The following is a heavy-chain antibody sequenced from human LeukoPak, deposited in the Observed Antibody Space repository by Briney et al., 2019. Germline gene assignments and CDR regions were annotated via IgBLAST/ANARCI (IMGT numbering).Heavy chain of an antibody. J-gene: IGHJ3*02. CDR2: IKSDGRSA. CDR1: GFTFSSYW. D-gene: IGHD2-15*01. Sequence: QPGGSLRLSCAASGFTFSSYWMHWVRQAPGKGLVWVSHIKSDGRSATYADSVKSRFTISRDNAKNTVSLQMNSLRVEDTAVYYCARDVGRGGMIPANAFDIWGQGTMVTVSS. CDR3: ARDVGRGGMIPANAFDI. V-gene: IGHV3-74*01.